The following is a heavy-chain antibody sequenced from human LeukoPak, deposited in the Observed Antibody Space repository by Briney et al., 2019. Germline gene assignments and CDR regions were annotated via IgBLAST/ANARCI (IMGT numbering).Heavy chain of an antibody. CDR1: GGSFSSSGYY. D-gene: IGHD1-14*01. CDR2: ISYSGST. J-gene: IGHJ4*02. CDR3: ARLARPARTGFDY. Sequence: SETLSLTCTVSGGSFSSSGYYWGWIRQPPGKGLEWFGSISYSGSTYYIPSLKSRVTISVDTSKNQFSLKLRSVTAADTALYYCARLARPARTGFDYWGQGTLVTVSS. V-gene: IGHV4-39*01.